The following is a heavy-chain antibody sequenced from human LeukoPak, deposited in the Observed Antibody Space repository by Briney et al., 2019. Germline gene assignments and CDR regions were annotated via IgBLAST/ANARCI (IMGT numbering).Heavy chain of an antibody. CDR3: AKRTSGFCSSTSCYGHDF. Sequence: GGSLRLSCATSGFTFSSFAMTWVRRAPGKGLEWVSAISGSGGSTYYADSVEGWFTISRDNSKNTLYLQMSSLRAEDTAVYYCAKRTSGFCSSTSCYGHDFWGQGTLVTVSS. D-gene: IGHD2-2*03. J-gene: IGHJ4*02. CDR1: GFTFSSFA. CDR2: ISGSGGST. V-gene: IGHV3-23*01.